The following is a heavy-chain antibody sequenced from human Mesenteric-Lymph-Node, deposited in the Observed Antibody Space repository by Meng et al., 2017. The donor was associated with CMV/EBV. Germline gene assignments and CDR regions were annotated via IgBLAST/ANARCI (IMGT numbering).Heavy chain of an antibody. CDR2: IKPDGTYT. Sequence: GESLKISCAASGFTFSKYYMHWVRQTPGKGLVWVSYIKPDGTYTTYADSVRGRFTISGDNAKNTLYLQMNSLRAEDTAVYYCARDDDGPQAFDMWGQGTMVTVSS. D-gene: IGHD3-16*01. CDR3: ARDDDGPQAFDM. CDR1: GFTFSKYY. V-gene: IGHV3-74*01. J-gene: IGHJ3*02.